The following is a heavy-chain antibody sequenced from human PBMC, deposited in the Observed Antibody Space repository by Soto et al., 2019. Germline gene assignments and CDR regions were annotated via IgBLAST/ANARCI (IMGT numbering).Heavy chain of an antibody. CDR3: ARDERGTCTSSSCYYFDY. J-gene: IGHJ4*02. D-gene: IGHD2-2*01. CDR2: TSADNGDT. CDR1: GYTFTRYG. Sequence: ASVKVSCKASGYTFTRYGFSWVRQAPGQGLEWMAWTSADNGDTNYGPKLQGRVTLTTDTSTGTAYMELRSLRSDDTAVYYCARDERGTCTSSSCYYFDYWGQGTLVTVSS. V-gene: IGHV1-18*04.